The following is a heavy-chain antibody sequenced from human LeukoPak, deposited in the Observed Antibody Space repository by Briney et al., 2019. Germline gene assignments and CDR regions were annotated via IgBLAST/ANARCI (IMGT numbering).Heavy chain of an antibody. Sequence: SVKVSCKASGGTFSSYAISWVRQAPGQGLEWMGGIIPIFGTANYAQKFQGRVTISADKSTSTAYMELSSLRPEDTAVYYCATVPTTVTTSANFDYWGQGTLVTVSS. V-gene: IGHV1-69*06. J-gene: IGHJ4*02. CDR3: ATVPTTVTTSANFDY. CDR2: IIPIFGTA. D-gene: IGHD4-17*01. CDR1: GGTFSSYA.